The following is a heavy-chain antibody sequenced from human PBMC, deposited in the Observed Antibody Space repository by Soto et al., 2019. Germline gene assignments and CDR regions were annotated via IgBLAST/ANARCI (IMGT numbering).Heavy chain of an antibody. V-gene: IGHV2-5*02. CDR3: AHRADINDNWNGGYFDY. Sequence: QITLKESGPTRVKPTQTLTLTCTFSGFSLSARPVGVGWIRQPPGKALERLALIYWDDDKRYSPSLQSRLTITKDTSKNQVVLTMANMDPVDTATYYCAHRADINDNWNGGYFDYWGQGALVTVSS. J-gene: IGHJ4*02. D-gene: IGHD1-1*01. CDR2: IYWDDDK. CDR1: GFSLSARPVG.